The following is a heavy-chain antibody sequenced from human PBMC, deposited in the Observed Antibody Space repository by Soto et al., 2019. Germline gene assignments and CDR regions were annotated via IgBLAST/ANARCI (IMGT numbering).Heavy chain of an antibody. CDR1: GGYITNYY. Sequence: SETLSLTCTVSGGYITNYYWSWIRQPPGKGLEWIGYIFYSGNTNYNPSLRSRVTISLDRSKNQFSLKLSSVTAADTAVYYCARTRTTDWFDPWGQGALVTVSS. V-gene: IGHV4-59*12. J-gene: IGHJ5*02. CDR2: IFYSGNT. D-gene: IGHD4-4*01. CDR3: ARTRTTDWFDP.